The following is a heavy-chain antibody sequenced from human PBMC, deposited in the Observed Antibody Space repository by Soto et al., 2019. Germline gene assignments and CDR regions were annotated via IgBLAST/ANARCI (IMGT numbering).Heavy chain of an antibody. CDR2: INPKSGGT. CDR1: GYSFSDYH. J-gene: IGHJ6*02. D-gene: IGHD2-8*01. V-gene: IGHV1-2*04. Sequence: ASVKVSCKASGYSFSDYHIHWVRQAPGQGLEWLGRINPKSGGTSSAQKFQGWVTMTRDTSISTAYMELTRLRSDDTAVYFCARGHSTDCSNGVCSFFYNHEMDVWGQGTTVTVS. CDR3: ARGHSTDCSNGVCSFFYNHEMDV.